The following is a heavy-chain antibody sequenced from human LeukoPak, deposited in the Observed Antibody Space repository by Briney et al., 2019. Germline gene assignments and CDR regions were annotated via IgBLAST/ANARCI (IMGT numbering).Heavy chain of an antibody. CDR1: GFTFSSHN. CDR3: ACGPQYTGSFPF. J-gene: IGHJ4*02. V-gene: IGHV3-48*04. Sequence: PGGSLRLSCAASGFTFSSHNMVWVRQPPGKGLEWISYISDSSITMYYADSVKGRFTISRDNAKNSLYLQMNSLRAEDTAVYYCACGPQYTGSFPFWGQGTLVTVSS. D-gene: IGHD1-26*01. CDR2: ISDSSITM.